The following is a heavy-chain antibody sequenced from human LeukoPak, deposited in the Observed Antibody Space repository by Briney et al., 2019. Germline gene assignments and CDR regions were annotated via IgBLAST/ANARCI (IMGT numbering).Heavy chain of an antibody. CDR3: ARDYPGSSDY. J-gene: IGHJ4*02. Sequence: SETLSLTCTVSGFSISSGYYWGWIRQPPGKGLEWIGTIYHTGSTYYNPSLKSRVTMSVDTSKNQFSLNLTSVTAADTAVYFCARDYPGSSDYWGQGTLVTVSS. CDR1: GFSISSGYY. CDR2: IYHTGST. D-gene: IGHD1-1*01. V-gene: IGHV4-38-2*02.